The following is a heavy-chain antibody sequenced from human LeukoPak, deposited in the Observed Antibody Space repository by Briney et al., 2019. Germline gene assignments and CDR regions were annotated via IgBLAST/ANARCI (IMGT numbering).Heavy chain of an antibody. V-gene: IGHV4-31*03. D-gene: IGHD2-2*01. J-gene: IGHJ4*02. CDR1: GGSISSGGYY. CDR2: IYYSGST. Sequence: SETLSLTCTVSGGSISSGGYYWSWIRQHPGKGLEWIGYIYYSGSTYYNPSLKSRVTISVDTSKNQFSLKLSSVTATDTAVYYCACLPYCSSTSCSDCWGQGTLVTASS. CDR3: ACLPYCSSTSCSDC.